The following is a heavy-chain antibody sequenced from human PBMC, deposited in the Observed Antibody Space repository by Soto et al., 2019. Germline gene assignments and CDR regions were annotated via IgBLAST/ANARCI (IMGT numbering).Heavy chain of an antibody. D-gene: IGHD6-13*01. Sequence: SETLSLTCTVSGGSISSYYWSWIRQPPGKGLEWIGYIYYSGSTNYNPSLKSRVTISVDTSKNQFSLKLSSVTAADTAVYYCARVQAAGILYYYYRMDVWGQGTTVTVPS. CDR3: ARVQAAGILYYYYRMDV. J-gene: IGHJ6*02. V-gene: IGHV4-59*01. CDR2: IYYSGST. CDR1: GGSISSYY.